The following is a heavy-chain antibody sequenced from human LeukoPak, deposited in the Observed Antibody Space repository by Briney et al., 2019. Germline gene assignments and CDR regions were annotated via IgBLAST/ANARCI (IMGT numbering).Heavy chain of an antibody. CDR2: FDPEDGET. Sequence: ASVKVSCKVSGYTLTELSMHWVRQAPGKGLEWMGGFDPEDGETIYAQKFQGRVTMTEDTSTDTAYMELSSLRSEATAVYYCGTGSRSGYFLGGLYGMDVWGQGTTVTVSS. CDR1: GYTLTELS. D-gene: IGHD5-12*01. V-gene: IGHV1-24*01. CDR3: GTGSRSGYFLGGLYGMDV. J-gene: IGHJ6*02.